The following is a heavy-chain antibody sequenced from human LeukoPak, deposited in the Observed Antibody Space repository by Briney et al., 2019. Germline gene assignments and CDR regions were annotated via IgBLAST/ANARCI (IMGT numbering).Heavy chain of an antibody. J-gene: IGHJ5*02. CDR2: ISGDGGST. D-gene: IGHD3-3*01. V-gene: IGHV3-43*02. Sequence: GGSLRLSCAASGFTFDDYAMHWVRQAPGKGLEWVSLISGDGGSTYYADSVKGRFTISRDNSKNSLYLQMNSLRTEDTALYYCAKDISNYDFWSGFYAWGQGTLVTVSS. CDR1: GFTFDDYA. CDR3: AKDISNYDFWSGFYA.